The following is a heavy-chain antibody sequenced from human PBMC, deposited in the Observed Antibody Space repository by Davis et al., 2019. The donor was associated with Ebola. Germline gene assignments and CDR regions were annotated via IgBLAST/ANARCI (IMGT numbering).Heavy chain of an antibody. V-gene: IGHV4-59*12. CDR3: ARGGQLCYYCFDY. CDR1: GGSISSYY. CDR2: IYHSGST. D-gene: IGHD2-15*01. Sequence: MPSETLSLTCTVSGGSISSYYWSWIRQPPGKGLEWIGYIYHSGSTYYNPSLKGRVTISEDGSKNQFSLKLTSVTAADTAVYYCARGGQLCYYCFDYWGQGALVTVSS. J-gene: IGHJ4*02.